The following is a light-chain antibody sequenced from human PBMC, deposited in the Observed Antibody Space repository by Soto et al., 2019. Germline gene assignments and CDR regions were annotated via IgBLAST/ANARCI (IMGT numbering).Light chain of an antibody. CDR1: QSVSTN. J-gene: IGKJ2*01. CDR3: HQYNNRPPYT. V-gene: IGKV3-15*01. Sequence: EIFMTQSPATRSVSPVERATLSCSASQSVSTNVAWYHQRPGQAPRLLSSGASRRASGVPGMVSGSGSVTDFTLTISSLPYEDYDLSYCHQYNNRPPYTFGQGTPVEIQ. CDR2: GAS.